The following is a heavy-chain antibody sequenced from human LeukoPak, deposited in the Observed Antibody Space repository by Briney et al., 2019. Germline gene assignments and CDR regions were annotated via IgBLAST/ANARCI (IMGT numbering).Heavy chain of an antibody. CDR1: GGSISSHY. V-gene: IGHV4-59*11. Sequence: SETLSLTCTVSGGSISSHYWSWIRQPPGKGLEWIGYIYYSEDTNYNPSLKSRVTISADTSKNQLSLKLSSVTAADTAVYYCARGAYTYDFDYWGQGTLVTVSS. CDR2: IYYSEDT. CDR3: ARGAYTYDFDY. D-gene: IGHD2-2*02. J-gene: IGHJ4*02.